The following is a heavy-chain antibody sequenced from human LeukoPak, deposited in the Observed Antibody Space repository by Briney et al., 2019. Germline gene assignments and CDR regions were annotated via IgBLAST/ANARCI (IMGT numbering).Heavy chain of an antibody. CDR3: ARAEWTVTHIGIDY. CDR1: GFTFSSYA. V-gene: IGHV3-23*01. D-gene: IGHD4-11*01. CDR2: NSGSGGST. Sequence: GGSLRLSCEASGFTFSSYAMSWVRQAPGKGLEWVSGNSGSGGSTFSADSVNGRFTISRDNSKNTLYLQMNSLRAEDTAVYYCARAEWTVTHIGIDYWGQGTLVAVSS. J-gene: IGHJ4*02.